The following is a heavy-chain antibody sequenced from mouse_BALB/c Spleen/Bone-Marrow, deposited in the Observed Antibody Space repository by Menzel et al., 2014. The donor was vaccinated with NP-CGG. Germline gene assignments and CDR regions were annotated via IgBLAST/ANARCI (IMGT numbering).Heavy chain of an antibody. CDR3: ARDSRSTVSHFDY. J-gene: IGHJ2*01. D-gene: IGHD1-1*01. CDR2: IRNKANGYTT. V-gene: IGHV7-3*02. Sequence: EVQLVESGGGLVQPGGSLRLSCAPSGFTFTDYYTNWVRQPPGKALEWLGFIRNKANGYTTEYSASVKGRFTISRDNSQSILYLQMNTLRAEDSATYYCARDSRSTVSHFDYWGQGTTLTVSS. CDR1: GFTFTDYY.